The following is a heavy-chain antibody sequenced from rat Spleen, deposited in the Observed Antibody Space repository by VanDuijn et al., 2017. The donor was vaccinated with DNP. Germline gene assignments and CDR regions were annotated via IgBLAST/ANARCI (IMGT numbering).Heavy chain of an antibody. D-gene: IGHD1-4*01. V-gene: IGHV3-3*01. Sequence: EVQLQESGPGLVKPSQSLSLTCSVTGYSITSNHKWTWIRKFPGNELEWMGYINNAGSTNYNPSLKSRFSITRDTSKNQFFLQVNSVRNEDTATYYCAHGYLDYWGQGVMVTVSS. CDR1: GYSITSNHK. J-gene: IGHJ2*01. CDR3: AHGYLDY. CDR2: INNAGST.